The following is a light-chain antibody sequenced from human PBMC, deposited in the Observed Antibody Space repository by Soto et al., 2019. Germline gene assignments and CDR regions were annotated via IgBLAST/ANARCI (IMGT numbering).Light chain of an antibody. V-gene: IGKV1-27*01. CDR3: QKYDSASWT. CDR1: QGISNY. Sequence: DIQMTQSPSSLSASVGDRVTITCRASQGISNYLAWYQQKPGKAPKLLIFGATTLQSGVPSRFSGSGSGTDFTLTISSLQPEDVATYYCQKYDSASWTFGQGTKVEIK. J-gene: IGKJ1*01. CDR2: GAT.